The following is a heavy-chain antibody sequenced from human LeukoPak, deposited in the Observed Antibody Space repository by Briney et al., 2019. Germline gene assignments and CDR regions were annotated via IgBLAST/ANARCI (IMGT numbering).Heavy chain of an antibody. CDR2: INSDGSWT. CDR3: VSFYETY. CDR1: GNYW. V-gene: IGHV3-74*01. D-gene: IGHD2-2*01. J-gene: IGHJ4*02. Sequence: GGSLRLSCAACGNYWMHWVRQAPGKGLVWVSHINSDGSWTSYADSVKGRFTISKDNAKNTVYLQMNNLRAEDTAVYYCVSFYETYWGRGTLVTVPS.